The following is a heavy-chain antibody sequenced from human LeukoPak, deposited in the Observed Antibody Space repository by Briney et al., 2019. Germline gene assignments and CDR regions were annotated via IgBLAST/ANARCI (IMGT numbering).Heavy chain of an antibody. CDR1: GGSISSYY. CDR3: ARVTYSSSWPTFDY. CDR2: IYYSGST. J-gene: IGHJ4*02. V-gene: IGHV4-59*01. Sequence: PSETLSLTCTASGGSISSYYWSWIRQPPGKGLEWIGYIYYSGSTNYNPSLESRVTISVDTSKSQFSLKLNSVTAADTAVYYCARVTYSSSWPTFDYWGQGTLVTVSS. D-gene: IGHD6-13*01.